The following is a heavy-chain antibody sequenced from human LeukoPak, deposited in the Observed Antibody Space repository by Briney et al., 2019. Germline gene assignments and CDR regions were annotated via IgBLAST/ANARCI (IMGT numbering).Heavy chain of an antibody. V-gene: IGHV3-7*01. CDR3: ARPSVAGNFDY. Sequence: GGSLRLSCAASGFTFSSYWMSWVRQAPGKGLEWVANIKQDGSEKYYVDSVKGRFTISRDNAKNSLYLQMNSLRVEDTAVYYCARPSVAGNFDYWGQGTLVTVFS. D-gene: IGHD6-19*01. CDR1: GFTFSSYW. CDR2: IKQDGSEK. J-gene: IGHJ4*02.